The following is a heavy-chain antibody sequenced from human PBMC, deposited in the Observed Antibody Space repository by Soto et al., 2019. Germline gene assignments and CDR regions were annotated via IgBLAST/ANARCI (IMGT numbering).Heavy chain of an antibody. Sequence: QITLKESGPTLVKPTQTLTLTCTISGFSLITSGVGVGWIRQPPGKALEWLALIYWDDDKRYSPSLKSRLTLTQGPPKNQVVLNITNMDPGDNATYYCAHIVTGCFTWGRGALVTVSS. D-gene: IGHD3-16*01. CDR2: IYWDDDK. V-gene: IGHV2-5*02. CDR1: GFSLITSGVG. CDR3: AHIVTGCFT. J-gene: IGHJ5*02.